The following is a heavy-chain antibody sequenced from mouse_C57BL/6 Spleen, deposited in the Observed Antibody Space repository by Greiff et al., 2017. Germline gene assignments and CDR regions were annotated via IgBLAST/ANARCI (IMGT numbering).Heavy chain of an antibody. CDR2: ISYDGSN. V-gene: IGHV3-6*01. CDR3: ASHYDEAY. D-gene: IGHD2-4*01. Sequence: EVQLQQSGPGLVKPSQSLSLTCSVTGYSITSGYYWNWIRQFPGNKLEWMGYISYDGSNNYNPSLKNRISITRDTSKNQFFLKLNSVTTEDTATYYCASHYDEAYWGQGTLVTVSA. CDR1: GYSITSGYY. J-gene: IGHJ3*01.